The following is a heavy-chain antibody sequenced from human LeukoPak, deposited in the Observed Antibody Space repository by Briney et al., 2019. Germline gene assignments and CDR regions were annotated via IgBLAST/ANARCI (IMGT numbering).Heavy chain of an antibody. V-gene: IGHV3-11*06. Sequence: TGGSLRLSCAASGFTFSDYYMSWIRQAPGKGLEWVSYISRNSYTNYADSVKGRFTISRDNAKNTLYLQMNSLRAEDTAVYYCARLDILTGNYYYFNFWGQGTLVTVSS. CDR2: ISRNSYT. CDR1: GFTFSDYY. J-gene: IGHJ4*02. CDR3: ARLDILTGNYYYFNF. D-gene: IGHD3-9*01.